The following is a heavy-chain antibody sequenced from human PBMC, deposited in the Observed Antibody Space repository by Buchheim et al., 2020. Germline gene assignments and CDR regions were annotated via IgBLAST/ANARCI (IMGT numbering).Heavy chain of an antibody. V-gene: IGHV4-39*01. Sequence: QLQLQESGPGLVKPSETLSLTCTVSGGSISSSSYYWGWIRQPPGKGLEWIGSIYYSGSTYSNPSLKSRVTISVDTSQNQFSLKLSSVTAADTAVYYCARLRLDRNWFDPWGQGTL. CDR1: GGSISSSSYY. CDR2: IYYSGST. J-gene: IGHJ5*02. CDR3: ARLRLDRNWFDP. D-gene: IGHD2-2*03.